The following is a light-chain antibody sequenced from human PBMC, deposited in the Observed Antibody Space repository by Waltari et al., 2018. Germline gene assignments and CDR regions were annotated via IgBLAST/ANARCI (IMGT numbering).Light chain of an antibody. Sequence: QSALTHPASVSGSPGPPITIPCTGTSSDIGGYNIVPWYQQHPGKAPKFMIYDVSNRPSGVSNRFSGSKSGNTASLTISGLQAEDEADYYCTSYTSSSTLIFGGGTKLTVL. CDR1: SSDIGGYNI. J-gene: IGLJ2*01. CDR3: TSYTSSSTLI. V-gene: IGLV2-14*03. CDR2: DVS.